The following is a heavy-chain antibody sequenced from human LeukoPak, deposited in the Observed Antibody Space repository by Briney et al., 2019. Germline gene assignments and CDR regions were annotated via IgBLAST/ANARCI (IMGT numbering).Heavy chain of an antibody. CDR2: TYYRSKWYN. J-gene: IGHJ5*02. V-gene: IGHV6-1*01. Sequence: SQTLSLTCAISGDSVSSNSGAWNWIRQSPSRGLEWLGRTYYRSKWYNDYAVSVKSRITINPDTSKNQFSLQLNSVTPEDTAVYYCARVDTRDSSSWYGLAFGYGSGWLNWFDPWGQGTLVTVSS. CDR1: GDSVSSNSGA. D-gene: IGHD6-13*01. CDR3: ARVDTRDSSSWYGLAFGYGSGWLNWFDP.